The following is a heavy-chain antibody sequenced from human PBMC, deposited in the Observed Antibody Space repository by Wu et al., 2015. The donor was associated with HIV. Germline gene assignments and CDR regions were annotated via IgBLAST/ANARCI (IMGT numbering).Heavy chain of an antibody. Sequence: QVQLVQSGAEVKKPGASVKVSCKASGYTFTSYGISWVRQAPGQGLEWMGWISAYNGNTNYAQKLQGRVTMTTDTSTSTAYMELRSLRSDDTAVYYCARDSHARCVFLELVISPDGGYYFDYVGPGNPGPPSP. CDR3: ARDSHARCVFLELVISPDGGYYFDY. CDR2: ISAYNGNT. V-gene: IGHV1-18*01. CDR1: GYTFTSYG. J-gene: IGHJ4*02. D-gene: IGHD3-3*01.